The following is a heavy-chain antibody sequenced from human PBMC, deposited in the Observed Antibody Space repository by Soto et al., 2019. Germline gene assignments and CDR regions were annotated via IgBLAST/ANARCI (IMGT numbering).Heavy chain of an antibody. CDR2: ISGYDGNT. CDR3: ARDLSLRLVYCGDY. CDR1: GYTFTSYG. Sequence: ASVKVSCKASGYTFTSYGFSWVRQAPGQGLEWMGWISGYDGNTNYAQKFQGRVTMTTDTSTNTAYMELRSLRSDDTAVYYCARDLSLRLVYCGDYWGQGTLVTVSS. V-gene: IGHV1-18*01. D-gene: IGHD6-19*01. J-gene: IGHJ4*02.